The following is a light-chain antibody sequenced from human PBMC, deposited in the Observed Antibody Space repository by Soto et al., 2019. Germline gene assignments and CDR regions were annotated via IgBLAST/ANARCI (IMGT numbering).Light chain of an antibody. CDR2: AAS. CDR1: QGISSY. CDR3: QQSFSPLLT. Sequence: IQLTQSPSSLSASVGDRVTITCRASQGISSYLGWYQQKPGKAPKVLIYAASTLQSGVPSRFSGSGSGAGFTLTISSLQPEDFATYYCQQSFSPLLTFGGGTKVDIK. J-gene: IGKJ4*01. V-gene: IGKV1-39*01.